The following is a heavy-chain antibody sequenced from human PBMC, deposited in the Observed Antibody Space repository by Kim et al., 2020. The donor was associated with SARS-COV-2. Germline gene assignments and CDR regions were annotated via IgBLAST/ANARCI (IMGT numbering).Heavy chain of an antibody. V-gene: IGHV3-30*18. D-gene: IGHD1-26*01. Sequence: GGSLRLSCAASGFTFSSYGMHWVRQAPGKGLEWVAVISYDGSNKYYADSVKGRFTISRDNSKNTLYLQMNSLRAEDTAVYYCAKGGGSYFLNFDYWGQGTLVTVSS. CDR1: GFTFSSYG. CDR2: ISYDGSNK. CDR3: AKGGGSYFLNFDY. J-gene: IGHJ4*02.